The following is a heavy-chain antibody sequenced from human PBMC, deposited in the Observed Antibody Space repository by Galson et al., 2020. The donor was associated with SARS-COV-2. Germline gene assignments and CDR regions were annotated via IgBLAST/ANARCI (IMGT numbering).Heavy chain of an antibody. Sequence: WIRQPPGKGLEWIGEITFGGKTNYSPSLRSRVTVSVDTSKNQFSLNLRSVTAADTALYYCARGHRGVVPSPVLGLGPYYSYYYMDVWGKGTTVTVSS. J-gene: IGHJ6*03. CDR2: ITFGGKT. V-gene: IGHV4-34*01. D-gene: IGHD3-10*01. CDR3: ARGHRGVVPSPVLGLGPYYSYYYMDV.